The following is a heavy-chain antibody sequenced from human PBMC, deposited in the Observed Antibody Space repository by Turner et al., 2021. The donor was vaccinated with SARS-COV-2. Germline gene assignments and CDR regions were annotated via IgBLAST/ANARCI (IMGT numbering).Heavy chain of an antibody. Sequence: QVQLVQSGAEVKKPGASVKVSCKASGYTFTNYDINWVRQATGQGLGWMGGMNPISGNTGYAQKVPGRVTMTRDTAISTAYMELSSLRSEDTAVYYCARLHGHCTSTSCYWDYYFGMDVWGQGTTVTVSS. V-gene: IGHV1-8*01. CDR2: MNPISGNT. CDR3: ARLHGHCTSTSCYWDYYFGMDV. D-gene: IGHD2-2*01. J-gene: IGHJ6*02. CDR1: GYTFTNYD.